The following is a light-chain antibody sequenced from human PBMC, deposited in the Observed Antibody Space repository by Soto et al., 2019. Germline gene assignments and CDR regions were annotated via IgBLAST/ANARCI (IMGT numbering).Light chain of an antibody. CDR2: LGS. V-gene: IGKV2-28*01. CDR3: MQALQTPIT. CDR1: QSLLHSNGYNY. Sequence: DIVMTQSPLSLPVTPGEPASISCRSSQSLLHSNGYNYLDWYLQKPGQSPQLLIYLGSNCASGFPDRFSGSGSGTDFTLKISRVEAEDVGVYYCMQALQTPITFGQGTRLEIK. J-gene: IGKJ5*01.